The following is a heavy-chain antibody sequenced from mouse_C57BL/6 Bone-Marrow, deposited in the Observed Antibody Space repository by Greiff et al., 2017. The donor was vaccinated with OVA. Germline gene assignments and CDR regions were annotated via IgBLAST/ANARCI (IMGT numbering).Heavy chain of an antibody. CDR2: INPYNGGT. V-gene: IGHV1-19*01. CDR1: GYTFTDYY. D-gene: IGHD1-1*01. CDR3: ARTHYYGSRRDYFDY. Sequence: DVKLQESGPVLVKPGASVKMSCKASGYTFTDYYMNWVKQSHGKSLEWIGVINPYNGGTSYNQKFKGKATLTVDKSSSTAYMELNSLTSEDSAVYYCARTHYYGSRRDYFDYWGQGTTLTVSS. J-gene: IGHJ2*01.